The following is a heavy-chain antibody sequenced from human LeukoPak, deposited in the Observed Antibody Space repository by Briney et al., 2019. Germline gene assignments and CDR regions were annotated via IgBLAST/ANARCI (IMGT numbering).Heavy chain of an antibody. D-gene: IGHD2-2*01. CDR1: GGSISSYY. V-gene: IGHV4-4*02. J-gene: IGHJ4*02. CDR3: ARAPRDCSSTSCLAFDY. Sequence: SETLSLTCTVSGGSISSYYWSWVRQPPGKGLEWIGEIYHSGSTNYNPSLKSRVTISVDKSKNQFSLKLSSVTAADTAVYYCARAPRDCSSTSCLAFDYWGQGTLVTVSS. CDR2: IYHSGST.